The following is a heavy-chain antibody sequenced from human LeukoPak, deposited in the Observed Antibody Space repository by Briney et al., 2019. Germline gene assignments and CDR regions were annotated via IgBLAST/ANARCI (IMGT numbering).Heavy chain of an antibody. CDR3: ARGRTLYSSSSRWFDP. CDR1: GGSFSGYY. J-gene: IGHJ5*02. Sequence: PSETLSLTCAVYGGSFSGYYWSWIRQPPGKGPEWIGEINHSGSTNYNPSLKSRVTISVDTSKNQFSLKLSSVTAADTAVYYCARGRTLYSSSSRWFDPWGQGTLVTVSS. V-gene: IGHV4-34*01. CDR2: INHSGST. D-gene: IGHD6-6*01.